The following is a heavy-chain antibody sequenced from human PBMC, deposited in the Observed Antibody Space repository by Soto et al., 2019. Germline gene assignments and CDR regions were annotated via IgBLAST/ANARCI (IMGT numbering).Heavy chain of an antibody. Sequence: QVQLQESGPGLVKPSETLSLTCTVSGGSISSYYWSWIRQPPGKGLEWIGYIYYSGSTNYNPSLKSRVTISVDTSKNQFSLKLSSVTAADTAVYYCARVGGGYDADFDYWGQGTLVTVSS. J-gene: IGHJ4*02. CDR3: ARVGGGYDADFDY. V-gene: IGHV4-59*01. CDR1: GGSISSYY. D-gene: IGHD5-12*01. CDR2: IYYSGST.